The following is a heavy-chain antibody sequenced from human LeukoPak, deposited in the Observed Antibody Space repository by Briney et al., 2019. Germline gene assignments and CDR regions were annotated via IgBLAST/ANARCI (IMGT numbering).Heavy chain of an antibody. CDR3: ARRNYDVLSGYYDAFDI. Sequence: SETLSLTCTVSGVSISISNHYWTWIRQPPGKGLQWVGNIYSSGTTNYNPSLKSRVTISVDTSKNQSSLKLTSVTAADTAVYYCARRNYDVLSGYYDAFDIWDQGTMVTASS. J-gene: IGHJ3*02. CDR1: GVSISISNHY. V-gene: IGHV4-39*01. CDR2: IYSSGTT. D-gene: IGHD3-3*01.